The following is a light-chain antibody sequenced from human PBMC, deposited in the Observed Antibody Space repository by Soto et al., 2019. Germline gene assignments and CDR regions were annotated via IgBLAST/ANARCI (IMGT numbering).Light chain of an antibody. CDR2: VAS. CDR1: QTIDTY. Sequence: DIQMTHSPSSLPASVGDRVTITCRASQTIDTYLNWYQQKPGNAPKVLIYVASRLHTGVPSRFSGSGSGKDFTLTITSLQPEDFATYFCQQSYTAPWTFGHGNKVEIX. V-gene: IGKV1-39*01. J-gene: IGKJ1*01. CDR3: QQSYTAPWT.